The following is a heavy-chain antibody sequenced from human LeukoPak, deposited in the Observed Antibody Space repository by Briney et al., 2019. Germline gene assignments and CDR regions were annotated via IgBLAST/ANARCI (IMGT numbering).Heavy chain of an antibody. CDR3: AKDYGYCSSTSCPPRYYGMDV. J-gene: IGHJ6*02. D-gene: IGHD2-2*01. V-gene: IGHV3-30*18. CDR1: GFTFSSYG. Sequence: GGSLRLSCAASGFTFSSYGMHWVRQAPGKGLEWVAVISYDGSNKYYADSVKGRFTISRDNSKNTLYLQMYSLRAEDTAVYYCAKDYGYCSSTSCPPRYYGMDVWGQGTTVTVSS. CDR2: ISYDGSNK.